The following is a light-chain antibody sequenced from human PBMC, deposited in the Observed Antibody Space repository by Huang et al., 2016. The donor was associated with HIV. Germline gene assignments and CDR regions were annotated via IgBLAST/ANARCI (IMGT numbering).Light chain of an antibody. CDR3: QQYGTSPPSLT. Sequence: EIVLTQSTGTLSLSPGGRATLSCRASQSVSGTYLAWYQQKPGQAPRLLIYGTSIRATSIPDRFSGSGSATYFTLTISRLEPEEFAVYYCQQYGTSPPSLTFGGGTKVEIK. J-gene: IGKJ4*01. CDR1: QSVSGTY. CDR2: GTS. V-gene: IGKV3-20*01.